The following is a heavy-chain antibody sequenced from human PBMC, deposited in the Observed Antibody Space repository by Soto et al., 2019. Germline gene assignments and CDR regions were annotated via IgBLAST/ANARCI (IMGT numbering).Heavy chain of an antibody. CDR3: AKGSYTLYGQTDY. CDR2: ISWNSGSI. J-gene: IGHJ4*02. CDR1: GFTFDDYA. V-gene: IGHV3-9*01. Sequence: EVQLVESGGGLVQPGRSLRLSCAASGFTFDDYAMHWVRQAPGKGLEWVSGISWNSGSIGYADSVKGRFTISRDNAKNSLYLQMNSLRAEDTALYYCAKGSYTLYGQTDYWGQGTLVTVSS. D-gene: IGHD4-17*01.